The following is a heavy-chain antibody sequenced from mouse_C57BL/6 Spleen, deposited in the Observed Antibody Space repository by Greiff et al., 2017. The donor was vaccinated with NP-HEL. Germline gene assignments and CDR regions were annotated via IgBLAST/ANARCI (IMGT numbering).Heavy chain of an antibody. CDR3: ARLTALSGYVDV. J-gene: IGHJ1*03. CDR1: GYTFTSYT. CDR2: INPSSGYT. V-gene: IGHV1-4*01. Sequence: VQLQQSGAELARPGASVKMSCKASGYTFTSYTMHWVKQRPGQGLEWIGYINPSSGYTKYNQKFKDKATLTADKSSSTAYMQLSSLTSEDSAVYYWARLTALSGYVDVWGTGTTVTVSS. D-gene: IGHD3-2*01.